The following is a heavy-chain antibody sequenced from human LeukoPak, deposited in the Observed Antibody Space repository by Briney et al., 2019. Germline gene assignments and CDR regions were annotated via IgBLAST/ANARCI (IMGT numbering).Heavy chain of an antibody. J-gene: IGHJ4*02. D-gene: IGHD3-10*01. CDR1: GGSISSYY. Sequence: SETLSLTCSVAGGSISSYYWSWIRQPPGKGLEWIGYIYYRGSTKYNPSLKSRVTISVDTSNNQFSLKLSSVTAADTAVYYCAAAAYGSGSCTVDYWGQGTLVTVSS. V-gene: IGHV4-59*01. CDR2: IYYRGST. CDR3: AAAAYGSGSCTVDY.